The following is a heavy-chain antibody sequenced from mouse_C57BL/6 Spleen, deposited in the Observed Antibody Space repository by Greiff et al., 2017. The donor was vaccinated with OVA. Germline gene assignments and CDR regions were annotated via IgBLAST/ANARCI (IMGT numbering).Heavy chain of an antibody. J-gene: IGHJ2*01. V-gene: IGHV1-26*01. Sequence: EVQLQQPGPELVKPGASVKISCKASGYTFTDYYMNWVKQRHGKGLEWIGDINPNNGGTSYNEKFKGKATLTVDKSSSTAYMELRSLTSEDSAVYYCASTSYFDYWGQGTTLTVSS. CDR2: INPNNGGT. CDR3: ASTSYFDY. CDR1: GYTFTDYY.